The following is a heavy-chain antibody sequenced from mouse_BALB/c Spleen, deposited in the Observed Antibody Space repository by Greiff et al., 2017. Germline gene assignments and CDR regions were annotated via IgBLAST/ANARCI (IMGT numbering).Heavy chain of an antibody. V-gene: IGHV3-2*02. Sequence: EVKLVESGPGLVKPSQSLSLTCTVTGYSITSDYAWNWIRQFPGNKLEWMGYISYSGSTSYNPSLKSRISITRDTSKNQFFLQLNSVTTEDTATYYCARSFGSYGNYDPHAMDYWGQGTSVTVSS. CDR2: ISYSGST. CDR1: GYSITSDYA. J-gene: IGHJ4*01. CDR3: ARSFGSYGNYDPHAMDY. D-gene: IGHD2-1*01.